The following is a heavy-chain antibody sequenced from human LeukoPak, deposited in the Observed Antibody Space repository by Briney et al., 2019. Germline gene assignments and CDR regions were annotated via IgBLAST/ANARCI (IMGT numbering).Heavy chain of an antibody. D-gene: IGHD4-23*01. J-gene: IGHJ4*02. CDR2: IYHSEST. Sequence: SETLSLTRTVSGGPINSSYCSWIRQPPGKGLEWIGYIYHSESTNYNPSLKSRVTISVDTSKNQFSLKLSSVTAADTAVYYCARQAGGTSGPFDYWGQGTLVTVSS. V-gene: IGHV4-59*08. CDR3: ARQAGGTSGPFDY. CDR1: GGPINSSY.